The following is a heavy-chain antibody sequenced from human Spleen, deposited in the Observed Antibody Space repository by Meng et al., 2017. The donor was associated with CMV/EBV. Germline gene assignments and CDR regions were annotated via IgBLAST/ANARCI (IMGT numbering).Heavy chain of an antibody. CDR3: ARARRAIVAGLDC. D-gene: IGHD3-22*01. CDR1: GFTLSTYW. J-gene: IGHJ4*02. V-gene: IGHV3-7*01. CDR2: IKQDGGEK. Sequence: GESLKISCAASGFTLSTYWMTWVRQAPGKGLEWVANIKQDGGEKYYADSVKDRFAISRDNAKNSLYLQMNSVRAEDTAIYYCARARRAIVAGLDCWGQGTLVTVSS.